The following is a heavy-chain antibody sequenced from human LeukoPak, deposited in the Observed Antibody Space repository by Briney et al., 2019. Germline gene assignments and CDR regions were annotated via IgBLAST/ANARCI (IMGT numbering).Heavy chain of an antibody. Sequence: GRSLRLSCAASGFTFSSYAMHWVRQAPGKGLEWVAVISYDGSNKYYADSVKGRFTISRDNSKNTLYLQMNSLRAEDTAVYYCAGEWCSSTSCYIYYYYGMDVWGQGTTVTVSS. CDR3: AGEWCSSTSCYIYYYYGMDV. J-gene: IGHJ6*02. CDR1: GFTFSSYA. D-gene: IGHD2-2*02. CDR2: ISYDGSNK. V-gene: IGHV3-30-3*01.